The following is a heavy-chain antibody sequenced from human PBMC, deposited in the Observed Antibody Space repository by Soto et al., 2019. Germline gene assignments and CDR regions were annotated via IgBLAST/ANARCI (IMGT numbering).Heavy chain of an antibody. Sequence: QVQLQQWGAGLLKPSETLSLTCAVYGGSFSGYYWTWIRQPPGTGLEGNGEINHSGSTNYNPSLKSRVTISVDTSKNQFSLKLTSVTAADTAVYYCARDKITGLFDYWGQGTLVTVSS. CDR1: GGSFSGYY. D-gene: IGHD2-8*02. J-gene: IGHJ4*02. CDR2: INHSGST. CDR3: ARDKITGLFDY. V-gene: IGHV4-34*01.